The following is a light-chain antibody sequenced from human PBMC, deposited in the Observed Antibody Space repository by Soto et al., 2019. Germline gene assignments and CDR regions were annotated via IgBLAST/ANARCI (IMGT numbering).Light chain of an antibody. CDR1: QSVSSN. Sequence: EIVMTQSPATLSVSPGERATLSCRASQSVSSNLAWYQQKPGQAPRLLIYGASTRATGIPARFSGSGSGTDFTLTISNLQPEDFATYYCQQSYRAPWTFGHGTKVEVK. CDR3: QQSYRAPWT. CDR2: GAS. J-gene: IGKJ1*01. V-gene: IGKV3-15*01.